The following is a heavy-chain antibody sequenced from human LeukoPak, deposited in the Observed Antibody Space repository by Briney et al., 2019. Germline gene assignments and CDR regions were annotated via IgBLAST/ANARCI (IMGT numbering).Heavy chain of an antibody. CDR1: GFTFSGYS. D-gene: IGHD3-10*01. Sequence: PGGSLILSCAASGFTFSGYSMNWVRQAPGKGLEWVSSISSSSSYIYYADSVKGRFTISRDNAKNSLYLQMNSLRAEDTAVYYCARDGNSGGFGPWGQGTLVTVSS. J-gene: IGHJ5*02. V-gene: IGHV3-21*01. CDR3: ARDGNSGGFGP. CDR2: ISSSSSYI.